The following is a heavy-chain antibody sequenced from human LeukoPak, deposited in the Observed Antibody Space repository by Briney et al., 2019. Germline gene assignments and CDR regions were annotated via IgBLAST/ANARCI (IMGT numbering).Heavy chain of an antibody. CDR2: IYSGGST. V-gene: IGHV3-53*01. Sequence: PGGSLRLSCAASGFTVSSNYMSWVRQAPGKGLEWVSVIYSGGSTYYADSVKGRFTISRDNSKNTRYLQMNSLRAEDTAVYYCARGGYSTLRTVWGQGTLVTVSS. D-gene: IGHD4-11*01. CDR1: GFTVSSNY. CDR3: ARGGYSTLRTV. J-gene: IGHJ4*02.